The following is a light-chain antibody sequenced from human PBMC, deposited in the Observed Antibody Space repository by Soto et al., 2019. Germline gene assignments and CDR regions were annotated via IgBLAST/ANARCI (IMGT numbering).Light chain of an antibody. V-gene: IGLV2-14*03. J-gene: IGLJ1*01. Sequence: ALTQPASVSGSPGQSITISCTGTSSDVGNYNYVSWHQHHPGKAPKLMINDVSNRPSGVSSRFSGSKSGNTASLTISGLQAEDEADYYCSSYTSSDTYVFGTGTKVTVL. CDR2: DVS. CDR1: SSDVGNYNY. CDR3: SSYTSSDTYV.